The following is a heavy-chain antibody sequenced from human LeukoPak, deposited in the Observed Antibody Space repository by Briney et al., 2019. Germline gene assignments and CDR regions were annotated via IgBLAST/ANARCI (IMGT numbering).Heavy chain of an antibody. J-gene: IGHJ4*02. V-gene: IGHV3-11*04. CDR1: Y. CDR2: ISGNGGVI. CDR3: ARDPRTVRI. D-gene: IGHD1-1*01. Sequence: YMTWVRQAPGKGLEWLSYISGNGGVIQYADSVKGGFTISRDNAKTLLYLQMDSLRVEDTAIYYCARDPRTVRIWGQGTLVTVSS.